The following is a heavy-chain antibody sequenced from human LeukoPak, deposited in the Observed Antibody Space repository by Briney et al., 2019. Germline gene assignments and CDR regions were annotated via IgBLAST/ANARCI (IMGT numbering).Heavy chain of an antibody. J-gene: IGHJ4*02. CDR1: GFSFSSYS. Sequence: PGGSLRLSCAASGFSFSSYSMNWVRQAPGKGLEWVSYISSSSSTIYYADSVKGRFTISRDNAKNSLYLQMNSLRAEDTAVYYCARVGGELERRFFDYWGQGTLVTVSS. CDR3: ARVGGELERRFFDY. D-gene: IGHD1-1*01. CDR2: ISSSSSTI. V-gene: IGHV3-48*04.